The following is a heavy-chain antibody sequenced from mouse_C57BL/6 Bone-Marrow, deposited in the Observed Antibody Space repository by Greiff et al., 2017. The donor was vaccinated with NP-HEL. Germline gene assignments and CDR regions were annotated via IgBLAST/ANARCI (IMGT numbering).Heavy chain of an antibody. Sequence: VQLQQSGAELARPGASVKMSCKASGYTFTSYTMHWVKQRPGQGLEWIGYINPSSGYTKYTQKFKDKATLTADKSSSTDYMQLSSLTSEDSAVYYCARRDYYYDSKAMDYWGQGTSVTVSS. V-gene: IGHV1-4*01. CDR1: GYTFTSYT. CDR3: ARRDYYYDSKAMDY. D-gene: IGHD1-1*01. J-gene: IGHJ4*01. CDR2: INPSSGYT.